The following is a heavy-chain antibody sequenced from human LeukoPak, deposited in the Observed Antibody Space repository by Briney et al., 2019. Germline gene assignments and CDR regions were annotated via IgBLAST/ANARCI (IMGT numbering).Heavy chain of an antibody. CDR3: AKCPTAYDYYDY. J-gene: IGHJ4*02. Sequence: PPRSLRLSCAPSGFTLSSFGLSWVRQAPRQGLEWVSAIGRSGGSTYYADSVKGRFTISRDNSKTTLYLQMNRLRAEDTALYYCAKCPTAYDYYDYWGQGTLVTVSS. CDR2: IGRSGGST. CDR1: GFTLSSFG. V-gene: IGHV3-23*01. D-gene: IGHD5-12*01.